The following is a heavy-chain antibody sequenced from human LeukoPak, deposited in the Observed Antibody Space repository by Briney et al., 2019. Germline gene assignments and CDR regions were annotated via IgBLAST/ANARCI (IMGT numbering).Heavy chain of an antibody. V-gene: IGHV1-2*02. D-gene: IGHD6-19*01. Sequence: ASVTVYCKASGYTFTGYYMHWVRQAPGQGLEWMGWINPNSGGTNYAQKFQGRVTMTRDTSISTAYMELSRLRSDDTAVYYCARGPGGWYGSYWFDPWGKGDLVDVSS. J-gene: IGHJ5*02. CDR1: GYTFTGYY. CDR2: INPNSGGT. CDR3: ARGPGGWYGSYWFDP.